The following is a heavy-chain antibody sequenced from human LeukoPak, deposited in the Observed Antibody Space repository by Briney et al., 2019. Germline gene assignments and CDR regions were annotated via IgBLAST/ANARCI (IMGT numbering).Heavy chain of an antibody. J-gene: IGHJ4*02. CDR3: ARDIRLDSAARYSAAGLGFDY. CDR1: GYTFTGYY. Sequence: ASVKVSCTASGYTFTGYYMHWVRRAPGQGLEWMGWINPNSGGTNYAQKFQGRVTMTRDTSISTAYMELSRLRSDDTAVYYCARDIRLDSAARYSAAGLGFDYWGQGTLVTVSS. V-gene: IGHV1-2*02. D-gene: IGHD6-6*01. CDR2: INPNSGGT.